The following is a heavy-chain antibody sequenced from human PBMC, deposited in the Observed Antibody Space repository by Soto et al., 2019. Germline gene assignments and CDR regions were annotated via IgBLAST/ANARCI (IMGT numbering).Heavy chain of an antibody. CDR2: ISYDGSTK. CDR3: ARDRGMSYYFDN. V-gene: IGHV3-30*03. J-gene: IGHJ4*02. Sequence: SLRLSCAASGFTFSNYGMHWVRQAPGKGLEWVALISYDGSTKYYADSVKGRFTISRDNSKNTLSLQMNSLRAEDTAVYYCARDRGMSYYFDNWGQGTLVTVSS. D-gene: IGHD3-10*01. CDR1: GFTFSNYG.